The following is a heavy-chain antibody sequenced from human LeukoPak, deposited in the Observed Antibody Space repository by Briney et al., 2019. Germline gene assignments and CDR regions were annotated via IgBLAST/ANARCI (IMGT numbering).Heavy chain of an antibody. CDR1: GFSFSDYY. V-gene: IGHV3-11*05. D-gene: IGHD5-12*01. CDR2: ISATGSYT. Sequence: GGSLRLSCAASGFSFSDYYMTWIRQAPGKGLEWISYISATGSYTNYADSVKGRFTISRDNAKNSLYLQLNSLRTEDTAVYYCARDGGYPGYFGYWAQGTLVTVSS. J-gene: IGHJ4*02. CDR3: ARDGGYPGYFGY.